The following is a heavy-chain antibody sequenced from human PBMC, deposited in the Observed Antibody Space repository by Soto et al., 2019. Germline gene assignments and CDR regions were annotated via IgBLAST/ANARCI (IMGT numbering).Heavy chain of an antibody. Sequence: GGSLRLSCAASGFTVSSIYMSWVRQAPGKGLEWVSVIYSGGSTFYADSVKGRFAISRDNSKNTLYLQLNSLRPEDTAVYYCAKGYCGGDCYSFDAFDIWGQGTTVTVSS. CDR1: GFTVSSIY. CDR3: AKGYCGGDCYSFDAFDI. V-gene: IGHV3-66*01. CDR2: IYSGGST. D-gene: IGHD2-21*02. J-gene: IGHJ3*02.